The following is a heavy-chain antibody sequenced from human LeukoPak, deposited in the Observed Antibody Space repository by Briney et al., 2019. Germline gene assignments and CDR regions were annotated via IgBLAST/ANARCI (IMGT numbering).Heavy chain of an antibody. J-gene: IGHJ5*02. CDR3: ARDQKVGTTATYTPFDP. CDR1: GYSFNSYG. V-gene: IGHV1-18*01. CDR2: INTYKGNT. D-gene: IGHD1-26*01. Sequence: PRASVKVSCKASGYSFNSYGISWVRQAPGQGLEWMGWINTYKGNTNYAQKFQGRVSRTTDRSTSTAYLELRSLRSDDTAVYYCARDQKVGTTATYTPFDPWGQGTLVTVSS.